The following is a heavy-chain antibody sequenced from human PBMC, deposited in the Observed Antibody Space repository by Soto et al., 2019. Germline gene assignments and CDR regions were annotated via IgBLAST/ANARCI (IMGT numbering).Heavy chain of an antibody. V-gene: IGHV1-69*13. J-gene: IGHJ4*02. D-gene: IGHD6-13*01. Sequence: SVKVSCKASGGTFSSYAISWVRQAPGQGLEWMGGIIPIFGTANYAQKFQGRVTITADESTSTAYMELSSLRSEDTAVYYCARTSSSWYDGSGSPYPAYWGPGTQVTVSS. CDR1: GGTFSSYA. CDR2: IIPIFGTA. CDR3: ARTSSSWYDGSGSPYPAY.